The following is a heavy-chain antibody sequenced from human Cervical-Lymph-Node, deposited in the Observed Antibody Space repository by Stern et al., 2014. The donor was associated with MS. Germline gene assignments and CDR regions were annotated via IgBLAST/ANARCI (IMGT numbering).Heavy chain of an antibody. CDR2: FIPLFGTT. CDR1: GVTLSDYA. V-gene: IGHV1-69*01. J-gene: IGHJ6*02. Sequence: QVQLVQSGPEVKKPGSSLRVSCKISGVTLSDYAISWVRQGPGQGLEWMGGFIPLFGTTFYAQKYQGRVTITANESTSTVYMDLSSLRYEDTAVYYCARDNDDNGMDVWGQGTTISVSS. D-gene: IGHD1-1*01. CDR3: ARDNDDNGMDV.